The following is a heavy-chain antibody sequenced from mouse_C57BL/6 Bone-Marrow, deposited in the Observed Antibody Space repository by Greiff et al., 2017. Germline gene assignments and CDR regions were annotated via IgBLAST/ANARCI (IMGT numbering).Heavy chain of an antibody. J-gene: IGHJ4*01. V-gene: IGHV5-6*01. D-gene: IGHD1-1*01. CDR1: GFTFSSYG. CDR3: ARQGYYGSSFYYAMDY. CDR2: ISSGGSYT. Sequence: EVMLVESGGDLVKPGGSLKLSCAASGFTFSSYGMSWVRQTPDKRLEWVATISSGGSYTYYPDSVKGRFTIYRDNAKNTLYLQMSSLKSEDTAMYYSARQGYYGSSFYYAMDYWGQGTSVTVSS.